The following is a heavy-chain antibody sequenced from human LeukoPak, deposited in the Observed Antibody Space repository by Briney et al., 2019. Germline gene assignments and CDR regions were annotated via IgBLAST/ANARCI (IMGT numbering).Heavy chain of an antibody. D-gene: IGHD3-10*02. V-gene: IGHV3-48*03. Sequence: GRSLRLSCAASGFISSDYSLHWVRQAPGKGLEWVSYISSSGSTIYYADSVKGRFTISRDNAKNSLYLQMNSLRAEDTAVYYCAELGITMIGGVWGKGTTVTISS. J-gene: IGHJ6*04. CDR3: AELGITMIGGV. CDR2: ISSSGSTI. CDR1: GFISSDYS.